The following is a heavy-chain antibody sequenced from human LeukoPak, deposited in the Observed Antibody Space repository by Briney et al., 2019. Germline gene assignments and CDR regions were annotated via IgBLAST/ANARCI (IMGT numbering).Heavy chain of an antibody. D-gene: IGHD3-10*01. V-gene: IGHV3-66*02. Sequence: PGGSLRLSCAASGFTVSSNYMSWVRQAPGKGLEWVSVIYSGGSTYYADSVKGRFTISRDNSKNTLYLQMNSLRAEDTAVYYCARQVYYYGSGSPFLRVTFDIWGQGTMVTVSS. J-gene: IGHJ3*02. CDR1: GFTVSSNY. CDR2: IYSGGST. CDR3: ARQVYYYGSGSPFLRVTFDI.